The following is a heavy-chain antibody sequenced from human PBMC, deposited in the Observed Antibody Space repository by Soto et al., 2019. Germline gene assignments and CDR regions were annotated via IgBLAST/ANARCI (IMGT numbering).Heavy chain of an antibody. D-gene: IGHD6-19*01. V-gene: IGHV4-39*01. Sequence: SETLSLTCTVSGGSISSSSNYWGWIRQPPGKGLEWIGSIYYSGSTYYNPSLKSRVTISVDTSKDQFSLKLSSVTAADTAVYYCARLREQWLVDYWGHGTLVTVSS. CDR3: ARLREQWLVDY. J-gene: IGHJ4*01. CDR2: IYYSGST. CDR1: GGSISSSSNY.